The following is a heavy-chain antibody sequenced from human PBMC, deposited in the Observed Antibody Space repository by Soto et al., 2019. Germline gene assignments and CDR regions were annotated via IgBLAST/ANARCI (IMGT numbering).Heavy chain of an antibody. Sequence: QVQLVESGGGVVQPGRSLRLSCAASGFTFSSYGMHWVRQAPGKGLEWVAVISYDGSNKYYADSVKGRFTISRDNSKNSLYLQMNSLRAGDTSVYYCASYGDYVDYWGQGTLVTVSS. D-gene: IGHD4-17*01. V-gene: IGHV3-30*03. J-gene: IGHJ4*02. CDR2: ISYDGSNK. CDR3: ASYGDYVDY. CDR1: GFTFSSYG.